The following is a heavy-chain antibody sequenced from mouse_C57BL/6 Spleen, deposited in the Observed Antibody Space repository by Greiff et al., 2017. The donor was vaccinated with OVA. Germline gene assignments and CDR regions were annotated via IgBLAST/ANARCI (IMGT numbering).Heavy chain of an antibody. CDR1: GYAFSSSW. V-gene: IGHV1-82*01. Sequence: VKLMESGPELVKPGASVKISCKASGYAFSSSWMNWVKQRPGKGLEWIGRIYPGDGDTNYNGKFKGKATLTADKSSSTAYMQLSSLTSEDSAVYYCARQKDYDGTWFAYWGQGTLVTVSA. D-gene: IGHD2-4*01. CDR2: IYPGDGDT. CDR3: ARQKDYDGTWFAY. J-gene: IGHJ3*01.